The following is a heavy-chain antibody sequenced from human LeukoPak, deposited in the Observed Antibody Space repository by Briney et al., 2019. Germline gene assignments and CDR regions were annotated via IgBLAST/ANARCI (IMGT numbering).Heavy chain of an antibody. CDR3: ARPKYSYGSFDY. D-gene: IGHD5-18*01. CDR2: INSDGSST. V-gene: IGHV3-74*01. CDR1: GFTFSIYS. J-gene: IGHJ4*02. Sequence: GGSLRLSCAASGFTFSIYSMNWVRQAPGKGLEWVSRINSDGSSTSYADSVKGRFTISRDNANNTLFLQMNSLRAEDTAVYYCARPKYSYGSFDYWGQGTLVTVSS.